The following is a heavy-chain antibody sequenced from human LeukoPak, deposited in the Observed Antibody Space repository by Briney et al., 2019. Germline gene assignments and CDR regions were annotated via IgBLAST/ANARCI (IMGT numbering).Heavy chain of an antibody. Sequence: KPSETLSLTCTVSGYSISSGYYWGWIRQPPGKGLEWIGSIYHSGSTYYNPSLKSRVTISVDTSKNQFSLKLSSVTAADTAVYYCAREGITMIKAPVAFDIWGQGTMVTVSP. D-gene: IGHD3-22*01. CDR1: GYSISSGYY. CDR3: AREGITMIKAPVAFDI. J-gene: IGHJ3*02. CDR2: IYHSGST. V-gene: IGHV4-38-2*02.